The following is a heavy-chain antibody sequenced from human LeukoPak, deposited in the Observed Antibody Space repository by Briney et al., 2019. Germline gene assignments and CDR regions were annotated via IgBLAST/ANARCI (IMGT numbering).Heavy chain of an antibody. CDR2: ISSNGGST. Sequence: PGGSLRLSCAASGFTFSSYAMHWVRQAPGKGLEYVSAISSNGGSTYYANSLKGRFTISRDNSKNTLYLQMGSLRAEDMAVYYCXRVYSSSWYSAFDIWGQGTMVTVSS. D-gene: IGHD6-13*01. V-gene: IGHV3-64*01. CDR3: XRVYSSSWYSAFDI. CDR1: GFTFSSYA. J-gene: IGHJ3*02.